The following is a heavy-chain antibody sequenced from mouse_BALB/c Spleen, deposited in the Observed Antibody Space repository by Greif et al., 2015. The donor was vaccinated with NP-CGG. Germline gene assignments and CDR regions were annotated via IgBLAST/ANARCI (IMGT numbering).Heavy chain of an antibody. CDR2: INPSTGYT. CDR1: GYTSTSYW. CDR3: ASYYCGSSAY. Sequence: QVQLKESGAELAKPGASVKMSCKASGYTSTSYWMHWVKQRPGQGLEWIGYINPSTGYTEYNQKFKDKATLTADKSSSTAYMQPSSLTSEGSAVYYCASYYCGSSAYWGQGTLVTVSA. J-gene: IGHJ3*01. D-gene: IGHD1-1*01. V-gene: IGHV1-7*01.